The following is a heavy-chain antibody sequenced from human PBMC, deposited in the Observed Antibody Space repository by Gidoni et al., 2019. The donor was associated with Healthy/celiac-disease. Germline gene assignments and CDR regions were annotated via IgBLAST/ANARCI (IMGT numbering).Heavy chain of an antibody. Sequence: QVQLQQWGAGLLKPSETLSLTRAVYGGSFSGYYWSWIRQPPGKGLEWIGEINHSGSTNYNPSLKSRVTISVDTSKNQFSLKLSSGTAADTAVYYCARGITMIARRLYFHHWGQGTLVTVSS. CDR1: GGSFSGYY. V-gene: IGHV4-34*01. CDR2: INHSGST. D-gene: IGHD3-22*01. CDR3: ARGITMIARRLYFHH. J-gene: IGHJ1*01.